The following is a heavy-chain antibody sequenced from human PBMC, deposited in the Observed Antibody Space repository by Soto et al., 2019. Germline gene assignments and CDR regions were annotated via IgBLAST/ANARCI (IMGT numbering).Heavy chain of an antibody. CDR3: ARIPVGRGGYFEHYFDY. CDR1: GYTFSNYG. Sequence: QVQLVQSGAEVKSPGASVSVSCKASGYTFSNYGITWVRQAPGQGLECLGWINPYNGNTNYAQKSQGRVTMTTDTSTSTAYMELRSLRSDDTAVYYCARIPVGRGGYFEHYFDYWGQGTLVTVSS. CDR2: INPYNGNT. J-gene: IGHJ4*02. V-gene: IGHV1-18*01. D-gene: IGHD3-22*01.